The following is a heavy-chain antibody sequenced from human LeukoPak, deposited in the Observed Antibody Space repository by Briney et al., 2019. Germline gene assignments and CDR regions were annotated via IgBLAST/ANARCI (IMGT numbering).Heavy chain of an antibody. Sequence: PGGSLRLSCAASGFTFDDYGMSWVRQAPGKGLEWVSGINWNGGSTGYADSVKGRFTISRDNSQDTQFLQMNSLTPEDTAVYYCARDGAARLLRFYYYMDVWGKGTTVTVSS. CDR3: ARDGAARLLRFYYYMDV. CDR1: GFTFDDYG. V-gene: IGHV3-20*04. D-gene: IGHD6-6*01. CDR2: INWNGGST. J-gene: IGHJ6*03.